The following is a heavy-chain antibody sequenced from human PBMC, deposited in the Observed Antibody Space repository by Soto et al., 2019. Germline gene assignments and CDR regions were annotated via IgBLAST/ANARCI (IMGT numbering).Heavy chain of an antibody. V-gene: IGHV5-51*01. Sequence: GESLKISCKGSGYSFTSYWIGWVRQMPGKGLEWMGIIYPGDSDTRYSPSFQGQVTISADKSISTAYLQWSSLKASDTAMYYCARSTYHDFWSAYWLDYWGQGTLVTVSS. CDR3: ARSTYHDFWSAYWLDY. CDR1: GYSFTSYW. J-gene: IGHJ4*02. D-gene: IGHD3-3*01. CDR2: IYPGDSDT.